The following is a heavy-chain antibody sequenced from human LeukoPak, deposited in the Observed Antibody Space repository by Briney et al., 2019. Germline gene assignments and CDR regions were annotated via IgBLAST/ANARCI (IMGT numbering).Heavy chain of an antibody. CDR2: IRGSGGST. CDR1: GFTFSSYT. J-gene: IGHJ4*02. V-gene: IGHV3-23*01. D-gene: IGHD3-16*01. CDR3: ARGSARTFDY. Sequence: GGSLRLSCAASGFTFSSYTMSWVRQAPGKGLEWVSTIRGSGGSTYYADSVKGRFTISRDNSTNMMYLHMNSLRAEDTALYYCARGSARTFDYWGQGTLVTVSS.